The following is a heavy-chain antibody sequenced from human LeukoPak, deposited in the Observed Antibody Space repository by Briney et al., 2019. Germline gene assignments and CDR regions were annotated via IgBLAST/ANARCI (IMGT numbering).Heavy chain of an antibody. CDR1: GFTFDDYA. CDR3: AKARRGGWYQSPFDY. CDR2: ISWNSGSI. J-gene: IGHJ4*02. V-gene: IGHV3-9*01. Sequence: GGSLRLSCAASGFTFDDYAMHWVRQAPGKGLEWVSGISWNSGSIGYADSVKGRFTISRDNAKNSLYLQMNSLRAEDTALYYRAKARRGGWYQSPFDYWGQGTLVTVSS. D-gene: IGHD6-19*01.